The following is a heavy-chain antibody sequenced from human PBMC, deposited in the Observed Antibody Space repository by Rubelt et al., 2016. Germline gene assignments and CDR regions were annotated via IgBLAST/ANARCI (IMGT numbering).Heavy chain of an antibody. Sequence: EWMGRISASNGDTNYAQKLQGRVTMTTDTATSTAYMELRSLRTDNTAVYYCAHGVAAAGTLDYWGQGTLVTVSS. CDR2: ISASNGDT. CDR3: AHGVAAAGTLDY. V-gene: IGHV1-18*01. J-gene: IGHJ4*02. D-gene: IGHD6-13*01.